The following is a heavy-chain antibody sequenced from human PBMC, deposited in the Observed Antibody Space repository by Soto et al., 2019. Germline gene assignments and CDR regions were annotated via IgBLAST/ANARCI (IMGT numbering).Heavy chain of an antibody. D-gene: IGHD3-22*01. Sequence: EVKLLESGGGLVQPGGSMRLSCEASGFPFWTYSMSWVRQAPRKGLEWVSGISGSGTATYYTDSVKGRFTVSRDNSKDTLFLQMNALRVEDTAVYYCAKTRLYDNNVYHRDGSAVWGPGTAVTVSS. CDR2: ISGSGTAT. V-gene: IGHV3-23*01. CDR3: AKTRLYDNNVYHRDGSAV. J-gene: IGHJ3*01. CDR1: GFPFWTYS.